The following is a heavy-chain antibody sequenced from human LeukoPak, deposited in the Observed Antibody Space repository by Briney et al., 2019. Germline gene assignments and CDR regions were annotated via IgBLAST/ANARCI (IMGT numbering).Heavy chain of an antibody. CDR3: ARDLGQYYDTSDNWFDP. J-gene: IGHJ5*02. D-gene: IGHD3-22*01. V-gene: IGHV3-21*01. CDR1: GFTFSSYS. Sequence: GSLRLSCAASGFTFSSYSMNWVRQAPGKGLEWVSSIDSSSNFIYYADSVKGRFTISRDNAKNTLNLQMNSLRAEDTAVYYCARDLGQYYDTSDNWFDPWGQGTLVTVSS. CDR2: IDSSSNFI.